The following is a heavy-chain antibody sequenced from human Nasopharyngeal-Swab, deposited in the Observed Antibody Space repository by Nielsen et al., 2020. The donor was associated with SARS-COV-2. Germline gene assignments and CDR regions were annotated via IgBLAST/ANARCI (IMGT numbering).Heavy chain of an antibody. J-gene: IGHJ6*02. Sequence: GSLRLSCAVYGGSFSGYYWSWIRQPPGKGLEWIGEINHSGSTNYSPSLKSRVTISVDTSKNQFSLKLSSVTAADTAVYYCARGGSSSWYYYYSGMDVWGQGTTVTVSS. CDR2: INHSGST. CDR1: GGSFSGYY. D-gene: IGHD6-13*01. V-gene: IGHV4-34*01. CDR3: ARGGSSSWYYYYSGMDV.